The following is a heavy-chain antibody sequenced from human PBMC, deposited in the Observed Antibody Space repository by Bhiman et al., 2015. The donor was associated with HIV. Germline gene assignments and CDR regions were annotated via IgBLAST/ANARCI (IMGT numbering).Heavy chain of an antibody. Sequence: EVQLVESGGGLVKPGGSLRLSCAASGFPFSTFWMTWVRQAPGKGLEWVANINQDGSEKYYVDSVKGRFTISRDNTKNSLYLQMNTLRAEDTALYYCAREAVAGSVYFNYWGQGTVVT. CDR3: AREAVAGSVYFNY. V-gene: IGHV3-7*01. CDR1: GFPFSTFW. CDR2: INQDGSEK. D-gene: IGHD6-19*01. J-gene: IGHJ4*02.